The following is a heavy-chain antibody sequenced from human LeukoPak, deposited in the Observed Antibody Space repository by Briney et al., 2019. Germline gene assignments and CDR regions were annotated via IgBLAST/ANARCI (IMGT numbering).Heavy chain of an antibody. J-gene: IGHJ4*02. CDR1: GFTLSTYW. Sequence: GGSLRLSCAVSGFTLSTYWMSWVRQTPRKGLEWVACIKEDGSEKYYVNSVKGRFTISKDNVKNSIYLQMNSLRGEDTAVYYCVRDGRWPLVGDYWGQGTLVTVSS. D-gene: IGHD4-23*01. CDR2: IKEDGSEK. CDR3: VRDGRWPLVGDY. V-gene: IGHV3-7*01.